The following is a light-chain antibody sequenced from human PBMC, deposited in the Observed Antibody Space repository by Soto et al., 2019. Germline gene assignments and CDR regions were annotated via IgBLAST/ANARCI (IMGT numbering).Light chain of an antibody. CDR1: NSNIASNT. CDR2: YNN. Sequence: QSVLTQPPSASETPGQTVSISCSGSNSNIASNTVNWYQHLPGTAPKLLIYYNNQRPSGVPDRFSGSKSGTSASLAISGLQSEDEAIYFCSSSTNTNTLVIFGGGTKVTVL. V-gene: IGLV1-44*01. CDR3: SSSTNTNTLVI. J-gene: IGLJ2*01.